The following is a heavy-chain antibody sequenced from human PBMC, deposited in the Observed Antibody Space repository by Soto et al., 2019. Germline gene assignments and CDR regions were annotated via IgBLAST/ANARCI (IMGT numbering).Heavy chain of an antibody. Sequence: GGSLRLSCAASGFTFSTYSMNWVRQAPGRGLEWVANIKQDGSEKYYVDSVKGRFTISRDNAKNSLYLQMNSLRAEDTAVYYCARDPRYSSGWYPDAFDIWGQGTMVTVSS. J-gene: IGHJ3*02. D-gene: IGHD6-19*01. CDR2: IKQDGSEK. CDR3: ARDPRYSSGWYPDAFDI. V-gene: IGHV3-7*01. CDR1: GFTFSTYS.